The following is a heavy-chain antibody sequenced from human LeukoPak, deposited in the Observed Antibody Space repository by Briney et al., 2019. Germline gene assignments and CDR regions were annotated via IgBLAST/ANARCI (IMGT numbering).Heavy chain of an antibody. CDR2: ISNNGGYT. Sequence: GGSLRLSCAASGFTFSSYGMHWVRQAPGKGLEWVSAISNNGGYTYYADSVQGRFTISRDNSKSTLCLQMNSLRAEDTAVYYCARDSLGMSTLDSWGQGTLVTVSS. J-gene: IGHJ4*02. D-gene: IGHD5/OR15-5a*01. V-gene: IGHV3-23*01. CDR3: ARDSLGMSTLDS. CDR1: GFTFSSYG.